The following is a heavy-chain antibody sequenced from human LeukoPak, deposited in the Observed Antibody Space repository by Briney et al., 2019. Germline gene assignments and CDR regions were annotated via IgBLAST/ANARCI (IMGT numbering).Heavy chain of an antibody. Sequence: GGSLRLSCAASGFTFSSYWMHWVRQAPGKGLVWVSRINSDGSSTSYAASVKGRFTISRDNAKNTLYLQMNSLRAEDTAVYYCARRLGYCSSTSCYTGYYYYYMDVWGKGTTVTVSS. CDR2: INSDGSST. J-gene: IGHJ6*03. V-gene: IGHV3-74*01. CDR1: GFTFSSYW. D-gene: IGHD2-2*02. CDR3: ARRLGYCSSTSCYTGYYYYYMDV.